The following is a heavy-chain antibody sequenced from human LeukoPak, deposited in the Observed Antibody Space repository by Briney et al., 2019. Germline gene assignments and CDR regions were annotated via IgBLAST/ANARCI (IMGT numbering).Heavy chain of an antibody. CDR1: GFTFSNAW. CDR2: IKSKTDGGTT. D-gene: IGHD6-19*01. Sequence: GGSLRLSCAASGFTFSNAWMSWVRQAPGKGLEWVGRIKSKTDGGTTDYAAPVKGRFTISRDDSKNTLYLQMNSLKTEDTAVYYCATEAVAGPPHYWGQGTLVTVSS. J-gene: IGHJ4*02. V-gene: IGHV3-15*01. CDR3: ATEAVAGPPHY.